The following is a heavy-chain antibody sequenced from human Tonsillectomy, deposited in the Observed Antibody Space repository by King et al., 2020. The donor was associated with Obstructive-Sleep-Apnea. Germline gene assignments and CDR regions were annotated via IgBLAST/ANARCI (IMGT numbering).Heavy chain of an antibody. J-gene: IGHJ5*02. Sequence: VQLQESGPGLVKPSQTLSLTCTVSGGSISSCDYYLSWIRLPPGKGPEWIGDFHYSGSPYYYPSPKSRVTISVDTSQNQFTLKLSSVTAADTAVYYCARVGYYQEWFDPWGQGTLVTVSS. CDR2: FHYSGSP. CDR1: GGSISSCDYY. CDR3: ARVGYYQEWFDP. V-gene: IGHV4-30-4*01. D-gene: IGHD3-22*01.